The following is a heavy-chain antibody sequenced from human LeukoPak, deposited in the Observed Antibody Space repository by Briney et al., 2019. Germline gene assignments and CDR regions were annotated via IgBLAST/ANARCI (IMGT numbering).Heavy chain of an antibody. V-gene: IGHV1-69*01. CDR2: IIPIFGTA. J-gene: IGHJ5*02. Sequence: SVKVSCKASGGTFSSHAISWVRQAPGQGLEWMGGIIPIFGTANYAQKFQGRVTITADESTSTAYMELSSLRSEDTAVYYCACWSPGGYYDILTGYYPNWFDPWGQGTLVTVSS. D-gene: IGHD3-9*01. CDR3: ACWSPGGYYDILTGYYPNWFDP. CDR1: GGTFSSHA.